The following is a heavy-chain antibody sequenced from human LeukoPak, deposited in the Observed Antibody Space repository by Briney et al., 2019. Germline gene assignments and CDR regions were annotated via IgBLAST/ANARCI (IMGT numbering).Heavy chain of an antibody. CDR3: ARQRTGATFDY. D-gene: IGHD1-26*01. V-gene: IGHV4-59*08. CDR2: ISYSGST. CDR1: GVSISSSY. J-gene: IGHJ4*02. Sequence: TSETLSLTCTVSGVSISSSYWSWLRQSPGKGLEWIGHISYSGSTNYNPSLQSRVTISLDTSKNQFSLKLTSVTAADTAVYYCARQRTGATFDYWGQGTLVTVSS.